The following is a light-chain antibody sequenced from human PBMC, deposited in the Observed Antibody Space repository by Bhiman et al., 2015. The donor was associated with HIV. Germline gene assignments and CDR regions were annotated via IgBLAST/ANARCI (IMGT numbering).Light chain of an antibody. J-gene: IGLJ2*01. CDR3: CSYAGSFL. CDR1: SSNIGAGYD. CDR2: GNS. V-gene: IGLV1-40*01. Sequence: QSVLTQPPSVSGAPGQRVTISCTGSSSNIGAGYDVHWYQHLPGTAPKFLIYGNSKRPSGISNRFSGSKSGNTASLTISGLQAEDEADYYCCSYAGSFLFGGGTKLTVL.